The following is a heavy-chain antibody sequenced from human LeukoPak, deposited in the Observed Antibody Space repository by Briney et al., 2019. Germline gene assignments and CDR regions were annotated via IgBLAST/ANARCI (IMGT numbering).Heavy chain of an antibody. V-gene: IGHV4-59*12. Sequence: PSETLSLTCTVSGGSISSYYWSWIRQPPGKGLEWIGYIYYSGSTNYNPSLKSRVTISVDTSKNQFSLKLSSVTAADTAVYYCARDGYYDFWSGYYRENWFDPWGQGTLVTVSS. D-gene: IGHD3-3*01. J-gene: IGHJ5*02. CDR3: ARDGYYDFWSGYYRENWFDP. CDR1: GGSISSYY. CDR2: IYYSGST.